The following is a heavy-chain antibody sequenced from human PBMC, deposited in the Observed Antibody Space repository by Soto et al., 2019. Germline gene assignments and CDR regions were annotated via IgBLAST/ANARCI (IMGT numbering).Heavy chain of an antibody. CDR2: IVVSSGNT. Sequence: ASVKVSCKASGFTFTSSAVQWVRQARGQRLEWIGWIVVSSGNTNYAQKFQERVTITRDMSTSTAYMELSSLRSEDTAMYYCAAGEPDYYYYYYMDVWGKGTTVTVSS. V-gene: IGHV1-58*01. CDR3: AAGEPDYYYYYYMDV. CDR1: GFTFTSSA. J-gene: IGHJ6*03. D-gene: IGHD1-1*01.